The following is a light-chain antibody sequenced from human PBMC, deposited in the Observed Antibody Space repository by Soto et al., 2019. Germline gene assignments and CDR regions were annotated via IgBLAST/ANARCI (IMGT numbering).Light chain of an antibody. Sequence: QAVVTQPPSVSGPPGQRVTISCTGSSSNIGAGYDVHWYQQLPGTAPKLLIYGNSNRPSGVPDRFSGSKSGTSASLAITGLQAEDEADYYCQSYDSSLSVVFGGGTQLTVL. J-gene: IGLJ2*01. CDR2: GNS. CDR1: SSNIGAGYD. CDR3: QSYDSSLSVV. V-gene: IGLV1-40*01.